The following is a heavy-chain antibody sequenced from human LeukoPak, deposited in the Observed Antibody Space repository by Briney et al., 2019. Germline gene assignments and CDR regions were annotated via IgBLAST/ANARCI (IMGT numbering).Heavy chain of an antibody. CDR3: AREFGFLDWFDP. CDR1: GYTFTGYY. D-gene: IGHD3-16*01. J-gene: IGHJ5*02. V-gene: IGHV1-2*02. Sequence: GASVKVSCKASGYTFTGYYMHWVRQAPGQGLEWMGWINPNSGGTNYAQKFQGRVTMTRDTSISTAHMELSRLRSDDTAVYYCAREFGFLDWFDPWGQGTLVTVSS. CDR2: INPNSGGT.